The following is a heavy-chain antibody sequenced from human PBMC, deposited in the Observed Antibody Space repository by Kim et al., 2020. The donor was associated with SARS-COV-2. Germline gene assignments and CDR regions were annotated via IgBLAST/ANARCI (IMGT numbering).Heavy chain of an antibody. V-gene: IGHV4-34*01. D-gene: IGHD6-6*01. CDR1: GGSFSGYY. CDR2: INHSGST. CDR3: ARFWGYSSSSAVVDY. J-gene: IGHJ4*02. Sequence: SQTLSLTCAVYGGSFSGYYWSWIRQPPGKGLEWIGEINHSGSTNYNPSLKSRVTISVDTSKNQFSLKLSSVTAADTAVYYCARFWGYSSSSAVVDYWGQGTLVTVSS.